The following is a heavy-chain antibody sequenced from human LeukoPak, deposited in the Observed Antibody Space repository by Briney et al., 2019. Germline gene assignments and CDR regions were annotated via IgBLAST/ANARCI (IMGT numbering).Heavy chain of an antibody. J-gene: IGHJ3*02. CDR3: ASSNMGGYCSGGSCYLGDAFDI. D-gene: IGHD2-15*01. CDR2: IYYSGST. Sequence: SETLSLTCTVSGGSISSYYWSWIRQPPGKGLEWIGYIYYSGSTNYNPSLKSRVTISVDTSKNQFSLKLSSVTAADTAVYYCASSNMGGYCSGGSCYLGDAFDIWGQGTMVTVSS. V-gene: IGHV4-59*01. CDR1: GGSISSYY.